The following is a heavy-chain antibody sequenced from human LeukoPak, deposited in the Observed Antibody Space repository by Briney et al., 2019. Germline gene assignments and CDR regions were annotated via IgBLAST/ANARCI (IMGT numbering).Heavy chain of an antibody. J-gene: IGHJ4*02. D-gene: IGHD3-10*01. Sequence: SVKVSCKASGGTFSSYAISWARQAPGQGLEWMGGIIPIFGTANYAQKFQGRVTITTDESTSTAYMELSSLRSEDTAVYYCATGGPGYFDYWGQGTLVTVSS. CDR2: IIPIFGTA. CDR3: ATGGPGYFDY. CDR1: GGTFSSYA. V-gene: IGHV1-69*05.